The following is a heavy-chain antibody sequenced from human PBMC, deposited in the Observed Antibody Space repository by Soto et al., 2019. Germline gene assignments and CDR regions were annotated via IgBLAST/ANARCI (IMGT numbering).Heavy chain of an antibody. Sequence: EVPLVESGGGLVKPGGSLRLSCAASGFTFSSYSMNWVRQAPGKELEWVSSISSSSSYIYYADSVKGRFTISRDNATNSLYLRMNRLRAADTAVYYCARDPGENTVTTDWYFDLWGRGTLVTVSS. D-gene: IGHD4-4*01. CDR2: ISSSSSYI. CDR3: ARDPGENTVTTDWYFDL. J-gene: IGHJ2*01. CDR1: GFTFSSYS. V-gene: IGHV3-21*01.